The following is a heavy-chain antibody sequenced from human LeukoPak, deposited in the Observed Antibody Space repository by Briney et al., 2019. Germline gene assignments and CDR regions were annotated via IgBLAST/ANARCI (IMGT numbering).Heavy chain of an antibody. CDR3: ARLASDLDAFDI. J-gene: IGHJ3*02. CDR1: GGSISSSSYY. Sequence: SETLSLTCTVSGGSISSSSYYWGWIRQPPGKGLEWIGYIYYSGSTYYNPSLKSRVTISVDTSKNQFSLKLSSVTAADTAVYYCARLASDLDAFDIWGQGTMVTVSS. V-gene: IGHV4-30-4*08. CDR2: IYYSGST.